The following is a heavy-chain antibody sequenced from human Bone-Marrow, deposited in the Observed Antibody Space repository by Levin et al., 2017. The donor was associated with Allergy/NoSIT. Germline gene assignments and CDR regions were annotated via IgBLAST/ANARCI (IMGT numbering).Heavy chain of an antibody. CDR1: GYPFTSYD. D-gene: IGHD3-16*01. CDR2: MNPNSGDT. V-gene: IGHV1-8*01. J-gene: IGHJ4*02. Sequence: ASVKVSCKASGYPFTSYDINWVRQATGQGLEWMGWMNPNSGDTGYAQKFQGRVTMTRDAAISTAYMELNSLRSDDTVVYYCARVWGSVDYWGQGTLVTVSS. CDR3: ARVWGSVDY.